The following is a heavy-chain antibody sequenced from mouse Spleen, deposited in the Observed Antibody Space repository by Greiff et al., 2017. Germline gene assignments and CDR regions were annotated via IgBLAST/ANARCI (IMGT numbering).Heavy chain of an antibody. CDR2: IYYSGTI. CDR3: ARDGWPDYYAMDY. D-gene: IGHD2-3*01. V-gene: IGHV3-5*01. J-gene: IGHJ4*01. Sequence: EVQLQQSGPGLVKPSQTVFLTCTVTGISITTGNYRWSWIRQFPGNKLEWIGYIYYSGTITYNPSLTSRTTITRDTPKNQFFLEMNSLTAEDTATYYCARDGWPDYYAMDYWGQGTSVTVSS. CDR1: GISITTGNYR.